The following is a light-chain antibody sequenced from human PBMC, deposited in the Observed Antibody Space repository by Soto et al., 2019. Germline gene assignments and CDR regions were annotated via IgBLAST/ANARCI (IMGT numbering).Light chain of an antibody. CDR3: QTWGTGIVI. CDR2: LNSDGSH. V-gene: IGLV4-69*01. J-gene: IGLJ2*01. CDR1: SGHSSDA. Sequence: QLVLTQSPSASASLGASVKLTCTLSSGHSSDAIAWHQQQPEKGPRFLMNLNSDGSHTKGDVIPDRFSGSSSGAARYLTISSLQSEDEADYYCQTWGTGIVIFGGGTKVTVL.